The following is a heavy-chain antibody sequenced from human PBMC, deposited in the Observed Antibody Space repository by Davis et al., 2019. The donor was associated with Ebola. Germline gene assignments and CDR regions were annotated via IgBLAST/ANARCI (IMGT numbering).Heavy chain of an antibody. J-gene: IGHJ4*02. CDR1: GGPINSYY. V-gene: IGHV4-59*08. CDR3: ARSPGYSYGYSFDY. CDR2: IFYSGSP. D-gene: IGHD5-12*01. Sequence: PGGSLRLSCTVSGGPINSYYWNWIRQTPGKGLEWIGNIFYSGSPNYSPSLKSRVTISVDLARSQFSLDLASLTVADTALYYCARSPGYSYGYSFDYWGQGTLVTVSS.